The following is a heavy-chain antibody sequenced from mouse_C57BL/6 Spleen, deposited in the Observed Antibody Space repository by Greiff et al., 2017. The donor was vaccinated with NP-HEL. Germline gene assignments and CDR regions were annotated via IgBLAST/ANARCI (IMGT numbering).Heavy chain of an antibody. D-gene: IGHD1-1*01. V-gene: IGHV1-76*01. CDR1: GYTFTDYY. J-gene: IGHJ1*03. Sequence: VQLQESGAELVRPGASVKLSCKASGYTFTDYYINWVKQRPGQGLEWIARIYPGSGNTYYNEKFKGKATLTAEKSSSTAYMQLSSLTSEDSAVYFCAIITTVVTDWYFDVWGTGTTVTVSS. CDR2: IYPGSGNT. CDR3: AIITTVVTDWYFDV.